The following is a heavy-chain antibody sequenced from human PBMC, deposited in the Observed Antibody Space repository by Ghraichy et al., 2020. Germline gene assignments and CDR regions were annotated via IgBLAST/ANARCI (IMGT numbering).Heavy chain of an antibody. CDR2: ISDSGDNT. CDR1: GFSFRTYG. CDR3: ARGGYCSGGYCFPFDY. D-gene: IGHD2-8*02. V-gene: IGHV3-23*01. Sequence: ESLNISCAASGFSFRTYGMSWVRQTPGKGLEWVSSISDSGDNTNYADFVKGRFTISRDNSRDTLYLQMNSLRAEDTAIYFCARGGYCSGGYCFPFDYWGQGTLVAV. J-gene: IGHJ4*02.